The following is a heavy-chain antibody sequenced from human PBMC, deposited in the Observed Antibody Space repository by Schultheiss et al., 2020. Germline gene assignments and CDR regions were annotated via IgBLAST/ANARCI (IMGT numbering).Heavy chain of an antibody. CDR2: INPNSGGT. D-gene: IGHD1-26*01. Sequence: ASVKVSCKASGGTFSSYAISWVRQAPGQGLEWMGWINPNSGGTNYAQKFQGWVTMTRDTSISTAYMELSRLRSEDTAVYYCARAEGRELQANWFDPWGQGTLVTVSS. CDR1: GGTFSSYA. V-gene: IGHV1-2*04. CDR3: ARAEGRELQANWFDP. J-gene: IGHJ5*02.